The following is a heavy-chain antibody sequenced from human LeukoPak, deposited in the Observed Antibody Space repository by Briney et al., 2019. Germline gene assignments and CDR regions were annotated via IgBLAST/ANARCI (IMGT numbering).Heavy chain of an antibody. CDR3: ATSHGGNQVLYYFDS. Sequence: ASVKVSCKASAYTFTSYAISWVRQAPGQGLEWMGRISVYNGNTNYAQILQGRVTMTTDATASTAYMELRNLRSDDTAVYYCATSHGGNQVLYYFDSWGQGTLVTVSS. J-gene: IGHJ4*02. V-gene: IGHV1-18*01. D-gene: IGHD1-14*01. CDR1: AYTFTSYA. CDR2: ISVYNGNT.